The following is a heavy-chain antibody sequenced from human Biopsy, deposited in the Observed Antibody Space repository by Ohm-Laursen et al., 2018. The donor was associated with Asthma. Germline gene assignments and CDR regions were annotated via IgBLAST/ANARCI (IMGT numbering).Heavy chain of an antibody. CDR3: ARLNYYDSSGKYLDS. J-gene: IGHJ4*02. CDR1: GGTFGNYA. V-gene: IGHV1-69*13. D-gene: IGHD3-22*01. CDR2: IIPIFGTA. Sequence: SVKVSCKVSGGTFGNYAISWVRQAPGQGLEWMGGIIPIFGTANYAQKFQGRVTITADESTSTAYMELSSLRSEDTAVYYCARLNYYDSSGKYLDSWGQGTLVTVSS.